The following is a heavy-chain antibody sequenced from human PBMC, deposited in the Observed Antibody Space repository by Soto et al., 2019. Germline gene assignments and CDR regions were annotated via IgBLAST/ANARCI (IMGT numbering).Heavy chain of an antibody. J-gene: IGHJ4*02. V-gene: IGHV3-30-3*01. CDR3: ARDVFMLEWLPTGGGY. D-gene: IGHD3-3*01. CDR1: GFTFSSYA. CDR2: ISYDGSNK. Sequence: TGGSLRLSCAASGFTFSSYAMHWVRQAPGKGLEWVAVISYDGSNKYYADSVKGRFTISRDNSKNTLYLQMNSLRAEDTAVYYCARDVFMLEWLPTGGGYWGQGTLVTVSS.